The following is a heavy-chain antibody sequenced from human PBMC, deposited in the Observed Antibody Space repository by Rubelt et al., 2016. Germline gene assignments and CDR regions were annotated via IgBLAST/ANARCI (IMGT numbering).Heavy chain of an antibody. CDR2: ISFDGNSK. CDR3: AKGSYGSGSWTFDF. Sequence: QVHLVESGGGVVQPGRSLRLSCAASGFTFNNYAMHWVRQAPGKGLEWVAVISFDGNSKYYAGSVKGRFTISRDNSKNTLYLQMKSLRAENTAVDYCAKGSYGSGSWTFDFWGQGTLVTVSS. V-gene: IGHV3-30*18. CDR1: GFTFNNYA. J-gene: IGHJ4*02. D-gene: IGHD3-10*01.